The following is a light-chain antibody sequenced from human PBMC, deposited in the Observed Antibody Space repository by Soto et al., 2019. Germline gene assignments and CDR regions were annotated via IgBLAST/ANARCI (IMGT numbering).Light chain of an antibody. CDR3: QQRSRWPLYT. CDR2: DAS. V-gene: IGKV3-11*01. Sequence: EIVLTQSPATLSVSPGERATLYCRASQSVSRYFAWYQQKPGQAPRLLIYDASNRATGIPARFSGGGSETDFTLTISSLEPEDFAVYYCQQRSRWPLYTFGQGTKLESK. J-gene: IGKJ2*01. CDR1: QSVSRY.